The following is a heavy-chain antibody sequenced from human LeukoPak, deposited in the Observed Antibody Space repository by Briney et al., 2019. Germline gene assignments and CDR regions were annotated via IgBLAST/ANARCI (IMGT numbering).Heavy chain of an antibody. D-gene: IGHD3-10*01. CDR2: ITSSSSYI. Sequence: GGSLRLSCAASGFTLSSYSMNWVRQAPGKGLEWVSYITSSSSYIYYADSVKGRFTISRDNAKNSLYLQMNSLRAEDTAVYYCARVQFTRGDAFDIWGQGTMVTVSS. CDR3: ARVQFTRGDAFDI. J-gene: IGHJ3*02. CDR1: GFTLSSYS. V-gene: IGHV3-21*01.